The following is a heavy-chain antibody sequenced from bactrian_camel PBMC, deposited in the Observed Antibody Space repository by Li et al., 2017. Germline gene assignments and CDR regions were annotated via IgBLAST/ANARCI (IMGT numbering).Heavy chain of an antibody. Sequence: HVQLVESGGGSAQAGGSLRLSCTASGYTYIRAWFRQAPGQQREGVAAIAPSTGSTYYDDSIKGRFTVSHVNSNNTLLLQMNSLKPEDTAVYFCAADLGWCGSAPLQREFRNWGQGTQVTVS. D-gene: IGHD6*01. CDR3: AADLGWCGSAPLQREFRN. CDR2: IAPSTGST. V-gene: IGHV3S1*01. J-gene: IGHJ4*01. CDR1: GYTYIRAW.